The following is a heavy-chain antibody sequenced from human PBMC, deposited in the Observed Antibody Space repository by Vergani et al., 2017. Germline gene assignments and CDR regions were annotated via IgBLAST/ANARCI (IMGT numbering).Heavy chain of an antibody. Sequence: QVQLQQWGAGLLKPSETLSLTCAVYGGSFSGYYWSWIRQPPGKGLEWIGEINHSGSTNYNPSLKSRVTISVDTSKNQFSLRLSSVTAADTAVYYCARRRSMGYGSGSYCWAGPNNXFDPWGQGTLVTVSS. V-gene: IGHV4-34*01. D-gene: IGHD3-10*01. J-gene: IGHJ5*02. CDR3: ARRRSMGYGSGSYCWAGPNNXFDP. CDR2: INHSGST. CDR1: GGSFSGYY.